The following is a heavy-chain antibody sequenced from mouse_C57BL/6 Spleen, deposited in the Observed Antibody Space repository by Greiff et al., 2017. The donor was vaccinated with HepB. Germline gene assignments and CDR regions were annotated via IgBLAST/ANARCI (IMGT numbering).Heavy chain of an antibody. CDR2: IDPSDSET. V-gene: IGHV1-52*01. CDR1: GYTFTSYW. J-gene: IGHJ3*01. Sequence: QVQLQQSGAELVRPGSSVKLSCKASGYTFTSYWMHWVKQRPIQGLEWIGNIDPSDSETHYNQKFKDKATLTVDKSSSTAYMQLSSLTSEDSAVYYCARGGPVSWFAYWGQGTLVTVSA. CDR3: ARGGPVSWFAY.